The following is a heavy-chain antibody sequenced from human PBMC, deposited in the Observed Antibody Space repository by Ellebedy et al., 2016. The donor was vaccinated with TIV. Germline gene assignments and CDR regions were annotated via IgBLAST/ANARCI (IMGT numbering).Heavy chain of an antibody. D-gene: IGHD5-18*01. Sequence: AASVKVSCKASGYTFTSYGISWVRQAPGQGLEWMGWISAYNCNPNYAQKLQGRVTMTTDTSTSTAYMELRSLRSDDTAVYYWARDPDTAMVTSFDYWGQGTLVTVSS. J-gene: IGHJ4*02. CDR1: GYTFTSYG. V-gene: IGHV1-18*04. CDR2: ISAYNCNP. CDR3: ARDPDTAMVTSFDY.